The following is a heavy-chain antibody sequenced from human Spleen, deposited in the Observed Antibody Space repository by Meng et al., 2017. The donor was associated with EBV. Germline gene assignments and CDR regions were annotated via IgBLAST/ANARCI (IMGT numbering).Heavy chain of an antibody. CDR1: GYTFNTYA. Sequence: QVQLVQSGAEMKKPGASVKVSCKASGYTFNTYAITWVRQAPGQGLEWMGRINPNSGGTNYAQNFQGRVTMTRDTSISTAYMEPSRLRSDDTAVYYCARGTPNWGATADYWGQGTLVTVSS. CDR3: ARGTPNWGATADY. J-gene: IGHJ4*02. D-gene: IGHD7-27*01. V-gene: IGHV1-2*06. CDR2: INPNSGGT.